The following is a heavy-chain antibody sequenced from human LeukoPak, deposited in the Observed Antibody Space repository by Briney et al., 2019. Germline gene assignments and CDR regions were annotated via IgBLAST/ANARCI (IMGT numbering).Heavy chain of an antibody. CDR1: GGSISSGGYY. CDR3: ARSGFGAYFYYY. CDR2: IYHSGST. V-gene: IGHV4-30-2*01. J-gene: IGHJ4*02. Sequence: KSSETLSLTCTVSGGSISSGGYYWSWIRQPPGKGLEWIGYIYHSGSTYYNPSLKSRVTISVDRSKNQFSLKLSSVTAADTAVYYCARSGFGAYFYYYWGQGTLVTVSS. D-gene: IGHD3-16*01.